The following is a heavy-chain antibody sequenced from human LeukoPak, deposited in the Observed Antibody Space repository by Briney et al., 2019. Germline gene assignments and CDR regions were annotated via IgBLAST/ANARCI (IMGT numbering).Heavy chain of an antibody. CDR2: ISDRGKT. D-gene: IGHD3-3*01. CDR1: GLTFSSYD. CDR3: AKRPAIFGVADSFDI. Sequence: GGSLRLSRAAAGLTFSSYDMTSVPHAPGKGLEWISAISDRGKTHYTESVKGRFTISRDNSTKTIYLQFTSLRDAHTALYYSAKRPAIFGVADSFDIWGQGTLVTVSA. V-gene: IGHV3-23*01. J-gene: IGHJ3*02.